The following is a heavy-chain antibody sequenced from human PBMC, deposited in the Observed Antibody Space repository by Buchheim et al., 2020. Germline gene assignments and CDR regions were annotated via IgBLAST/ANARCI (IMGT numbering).Heavy chain of an antibody. CDR1: GASISSGDYY. D-gene: IGHD3-22*01. CDR2: IHYSGIT. Sequence: QVQLQESGPGLVKPSQTLSLTCTVSGASISSGDYYWSWIRQPPGKGLEWIGYIHYSGITSYSPSLKSRATISVDTSKNQFSLKLRSVTAADTAVYYCARGAHYYDSSGYRLWGQGTL. V-gene: IGHV4-30-4*01. J-gene: IGHJ4*02. CDR3: ARGAHYYDSSGYRL.